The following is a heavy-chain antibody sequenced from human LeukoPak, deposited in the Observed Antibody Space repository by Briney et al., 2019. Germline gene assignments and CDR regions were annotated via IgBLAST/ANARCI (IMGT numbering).Heavy chain of an antibody. CDR3: ARLPGFRDAFDI. J-gene: IGHJ3*02. Sequence: PSETLSLTCTVSSGSISSFYWSWIRQPPGKGLEWIGYIYYTGSTNYNPSLKSRLTMSVDTSKIQFSLKLSSVTAADTAVYYCARLPGFRDAFDIWGQGTMVTVYS. V-gene: IGHV4-59*08. CDR2: IYYTGST. CDR1: SGSISSFY.